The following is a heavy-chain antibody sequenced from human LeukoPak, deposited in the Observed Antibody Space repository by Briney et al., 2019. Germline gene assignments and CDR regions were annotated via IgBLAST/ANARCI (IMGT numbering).Heavy chain of an antibody. CDR3: ARDIGSIAVDEYAFDI. CDR2: INPNSGGT. D-gene: IGHD6-19*01. Sequence: ASVKVSCKASVDTFTGDYMHWVRQAPGQGLEWMGWINPNSGGTNYAQKLQGRVTMTRDTSISTAYMELSRLRSDDTAVYYCARDIGSIAVDEYAFDIWGQGTMVTVSS. J-gene: IGHJ3*02. CDR1: VDTFTGDY. V-gene: IGHV1-2*02.